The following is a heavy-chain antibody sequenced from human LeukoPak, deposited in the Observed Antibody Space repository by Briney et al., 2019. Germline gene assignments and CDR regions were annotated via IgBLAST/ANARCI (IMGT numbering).Heavy chain of an antibody. J-gene: IGHJ4*02. V-gene: IGHV3-21*01. CDR3: ARTTIFGVVMRY. CDR2: ISSSSSYI. CDR1: GFTFSSYS. D-gene: IGHD3-3*01. Sequence: GGSLRLSCAASGFTFSSYSMNWVRQAPGKGLEWVSSISSSSSYIYYADSVKGRFTISRDNAKNSLYLQMNSLRAEDTAVYYCARTTIFGVVMRYWGQGTLVTVSS.